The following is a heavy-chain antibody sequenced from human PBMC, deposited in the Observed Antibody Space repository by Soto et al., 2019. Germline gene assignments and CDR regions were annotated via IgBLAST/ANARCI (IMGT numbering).Heavy chain of an antibody. V-gene: IGHV4-59*01. CDR3: AREGTTVTRSFDY. Sequence: SETLSLTCTVSGGSISSYYWSWIRQPPGKGLEWIGYIYYSGSTNYNPSLKSRVTISVDTSKNQFSLKLSSVTAADTAVYYCAREGTTVTRSFDYWGQATLVTVSS. CDR2: IYYSGST. CDR1: GGSISSYY. J-gene: IGHJ4*02. D-gene: IGHD4-17*01.